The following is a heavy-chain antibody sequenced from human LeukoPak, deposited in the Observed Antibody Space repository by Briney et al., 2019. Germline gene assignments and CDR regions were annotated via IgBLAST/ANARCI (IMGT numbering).Heavy chain of an antibody. J-gene: IGHJ3*02. V-gene: IGHV4-59*12. CDR3: ARDNQLTTVTTADAFDI. CDR2: IYYNGST. D-gene: IGHD4-17*01. Sequence: SETLSLTCIVSGGSISSYYWSWIRQPPGKGLEWIGNIYYNGSTNYNPSLKSRVTISVDKSKNQFSLKLSSVTAADTAVYYCARDNQLTTVTTADAFDIWGQGTMVTVSS. CDR1: GGSISSYY.